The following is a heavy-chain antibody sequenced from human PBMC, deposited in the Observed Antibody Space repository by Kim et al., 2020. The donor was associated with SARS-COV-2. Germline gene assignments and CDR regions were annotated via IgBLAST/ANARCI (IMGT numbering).Heavy chain of an antibody. V-gene: IGHV3-7*03. J-gene: IGHJ4*02. D-gene: IGHD3-22*01. CDR2: IKQDGSDK. Sequence: GGSLRRSCAASGFTFSSSWMSWVRQSPGKGLEWVANIKQDGSDKYYVDSLKGRFTISRDNAKNSLFLDMNSLRAEDTAMYYCARDLVLITHARYFHYWGQGAMVTVSS. CDR3: ARDLVLITHARYFHY. CDR1: GFTFSSSW.